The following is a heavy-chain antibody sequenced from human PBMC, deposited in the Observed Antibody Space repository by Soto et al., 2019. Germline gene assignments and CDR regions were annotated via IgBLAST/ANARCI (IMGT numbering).Heavy chain of an antibody. Sequence: GGSLRLSCAASGFTFSTSWMDWVRQTPGKWLEWVANINQDGSEKNYVDSVKGRFTISRDNAKNSLFLQMSSLTAEDSGLYYCTRYLDYWGPGXLVTVYS. V-gene: IGHV3-7*01. CDR1: GFTFSTSW. CDR2: INQDGSEK. J-gene: IGHJ4*02. CDR3: TRYLDY.